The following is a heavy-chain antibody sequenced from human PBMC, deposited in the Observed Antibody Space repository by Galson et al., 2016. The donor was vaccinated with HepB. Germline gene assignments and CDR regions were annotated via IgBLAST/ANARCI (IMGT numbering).Heavy chain of an antibody. CDR1: GFIFEDYG. D-gene: IGHD3-10*01. J-gene: IGHJ2*01. CDR2: ITWNSGSI. V-gene: IGHV3-9*01. Sequence: SLRLSCAASGFIFEDYGMHWVRQAPGKGLEWVSSITWNSGSIGYADSVKGRFTTSRDNAKNSLFLQMNCLRAEDTALYYCAKSEADYYGSGNYDQGPYWYLDLWGRGTLVTVSS. CDR3: AKSEADYYGSGNYDQGPYWYLDL.